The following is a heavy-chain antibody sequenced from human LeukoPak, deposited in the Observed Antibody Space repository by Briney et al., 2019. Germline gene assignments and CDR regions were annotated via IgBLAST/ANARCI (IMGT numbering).Heavy chain of an antibody. J-gene: IGHJ4*02. CDR2: MNPDGTTV. D-gene: IGHD3-10*01. CDR3: ARDPAFGAIDY. Sequence: GESLRLSCLPSGFTFTTSYMVWVRQAPGKGLEWVAGMNPDGTTVYYVDSVKGRFTVSRDNAKNSLYLQMNNLRVEDTAVYYCARDPAFGAIDYWGQGTLVTV. CDR1: GFTFTTSY. V-gene: IGHV3-7*01.